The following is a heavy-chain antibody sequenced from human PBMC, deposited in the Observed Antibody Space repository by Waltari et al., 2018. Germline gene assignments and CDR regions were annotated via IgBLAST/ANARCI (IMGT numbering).Heavy chain of an antibody. J-gene: IGHJ4*02. CDR1: GFTFSSYG. V-gene: IGHV3-30*18. CDR3: AKEGSGSYFDY. Sequence: QVQLVESGGGVVQPGRSLRLSCAASGFTFSSYGMHWVRQAPGKGLEWVAVRWYDGSNKYYADSVKGRFTISRDNSKNTLYLQMNSLRAEDTAMYYCAKEGSGSYFDYWGQGTLVTVSS. CDR2: RWYDGSNK. D-gene: IGHD1-26*01.